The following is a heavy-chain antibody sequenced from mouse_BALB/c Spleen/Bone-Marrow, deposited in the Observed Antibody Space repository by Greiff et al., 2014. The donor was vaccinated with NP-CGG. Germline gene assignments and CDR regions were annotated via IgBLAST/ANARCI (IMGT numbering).Heavy chain of an antibody. V-gene: IGHV2-6-7*01. CDR2: IWGDGST. CDR3: AREPHYYAMDY. CDR1: GFSLTGYG. Sequence: VKLVESGPGLVAPSQSLSITCTVSGFSLTGYGVNWVRQPPGKGLEWPGMIWGDGSTDYNSALKSRLSISKDNSKSQVFLKMNSLQTDDTARYYCAREPHYYAMDYWGQGTSVTVSS. J-gene: IGHJ4*01.